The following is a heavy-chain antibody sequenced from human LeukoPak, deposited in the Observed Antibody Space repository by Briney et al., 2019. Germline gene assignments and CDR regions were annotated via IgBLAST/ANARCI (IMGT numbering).Heavy chain of an antibody. CDR2: IYSGGST. CDR3: ARDHRPMGAFDI. CDR1: GFTFSSYS. J-gene: IGHJ3*02. Sequence: GGSLRLSCAASGFTFSSYSMNWVRQAPGKGLEWVSVIYSGGSTYYADSVKGRFTISRDNSKNTLYLQMNSLRAEDTAVYYCARDHRPMGAFDIWGQGTMVTVSS. V-gene: IGHV3-53*01.